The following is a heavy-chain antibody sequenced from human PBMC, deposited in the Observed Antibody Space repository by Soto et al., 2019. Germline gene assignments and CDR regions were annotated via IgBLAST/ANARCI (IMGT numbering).Heavy chain of an antibody. V-gene: IGHV5-51*01. CDR1: GYSFTSDW. D-gene: IGHD6-13*01. J-gene: IGHJ6*02. CDR3: ARLRGIARPYYYYYGMDV. Sequence: GESLKISCXGSGYSFTSDWIGWVRQMPGKGLEWMGIIYPGDSDTRYSPSFQGQVTISADKSISTAYLQWSSLKASDTAMYYCARLRGIARPYYYYYGMDVWGQGTTVTVSS. CDR2: IYPGDSDT.